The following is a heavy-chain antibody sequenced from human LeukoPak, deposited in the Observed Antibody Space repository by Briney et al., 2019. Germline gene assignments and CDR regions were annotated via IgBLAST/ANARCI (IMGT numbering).Heavy chain of an antibody. V-gene: IGHV3-23*01. CDR1: GFTFGDYA. CDR2: ISGSGGST. J-gene: IGHJ6*04. CDR3: AELGITMIGGV. D-gene: IGHD3-10*02. Sequence: GGSLRLSCTASGFTFGDYAVSWVRQAPGKGLEWVSAISGSGGSTYYADSVKGRFTISRDNAKNSLYLQMNSLRAEDTAVYYCAELGITMIGGVWGKGTTVTISS.